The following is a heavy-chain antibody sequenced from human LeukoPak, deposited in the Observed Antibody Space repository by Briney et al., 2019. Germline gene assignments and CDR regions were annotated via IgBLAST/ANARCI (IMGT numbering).Heavy chain of an antibody. V-gene: IGHV4-59*08. CDR3: ARHRERYFDFNWFDP. J-gene: IGHJ5*02. CDR2: IYYSGST. CDR1: GGSISSYY. Sequence: SETLSLTCTVSGGSISSYYWSWIRQPPGKGLEWIGYIYYSGSTNYNPSLKSRVTISVDTSKNQFSLKLSSVTAADTAVCYCARHRERYFDFNWFDPWGQGTLVTVSS. D-gene: IGHD3-9*01.